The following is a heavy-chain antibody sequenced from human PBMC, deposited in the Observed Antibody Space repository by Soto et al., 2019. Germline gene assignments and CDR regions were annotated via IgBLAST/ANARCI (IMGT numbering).Heavy chain of an antibody. CDR2: ISGSGGST. D-gene: IGHD5-12*01. V-gene: IGHV3-23*01. CDR3: AKGTPDIVATIFAFDI. Sequence: SGGSLRLSCAASGFTFSSYAMSWVRQAPGKGLEWVSAISGSGGSTYYADSVKGRFTISRDNSKNTLYLQMNSLRAEDTAVYYCAKGTPDIVATIFAFDIWGQGTMVTVSS. CDR1: GFTFSSYA. J-gene: IGHJ3*02.